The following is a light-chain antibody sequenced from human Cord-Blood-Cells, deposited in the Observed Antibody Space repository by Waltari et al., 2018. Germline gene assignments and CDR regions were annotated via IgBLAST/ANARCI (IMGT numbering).Light chain of an antibody. CDR3: QQRSNWPLT. CDR2: DAS. J-gene: IGKJ4*01. Sequence: EIVLTHSPATLSLSPAERATLSCGASQSVSSYSAWYQQKPGQAPRLLIYDASNRATGSPARFSGSGSGTDFTLTISSLEPEDFAVYYCQQRSNWPLTFGGGTKVEIK. CDR1: QSVSSY. V-gene: IGKV3-11*01.